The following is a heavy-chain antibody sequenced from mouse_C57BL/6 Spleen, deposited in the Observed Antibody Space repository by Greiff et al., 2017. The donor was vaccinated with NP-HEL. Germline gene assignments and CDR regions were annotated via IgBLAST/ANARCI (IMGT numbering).Heavy chain of an antibody. V-gene: IGHV1-82*01. D-gene: IGHD1-1*01. J-gene: IGHJ2*01. CDR1: GYAFSSSW. CDR2: IYPGDGDT. Sequence: QVQLQQSGPELVKPGASVKISCKASGYAFSSSWMNWVKQRPGKGLEWIGRIYPGDGDTNYNGKFKGKATLTADKSSSTAYMQLSSLTSEDSAVYFCASPYYYGSSYFDYWGQGTTLTVSS. CDR3: ASPYYYGSSYFDY.